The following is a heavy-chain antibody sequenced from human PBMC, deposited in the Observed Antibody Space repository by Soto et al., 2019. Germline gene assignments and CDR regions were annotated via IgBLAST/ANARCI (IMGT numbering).Heavy chain of an antibody. CDR2: IYYSGST. Sequence: PSETLSLTCTVSGGSISSSSYYWGWIRQPPGKGLEWIGSIYYSGSTYYNPSLKSRVTISVDTSKNQFSLKLSSVTAADTAVYYCARVDGQDLGQGTHGDYDDKDAEYNWFDPWGQGTLVTVSS. V-gene: IGHV4-39*01. CDR3: ARVDGQDLGQGTHGDYDDKDAEYNWFDP. CDR1: GGSISSSSYY. D-gene: IGHD4-17*01. J-gene: IGHJ5*02.